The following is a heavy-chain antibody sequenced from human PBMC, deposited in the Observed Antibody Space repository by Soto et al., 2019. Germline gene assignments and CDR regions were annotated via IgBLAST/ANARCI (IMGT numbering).Heavy chain of an antibody. D-gene: IGHD2-15*01. J-gene: IGHJ6*02. V-gene: IGHV3-30*18. CDR1: GFTFSSYG. Sequence: GGSLRLSCAASGFTFSSYGMHWVRQAPDKGLEWVAVISYDGSNKYYADSVKGRFTISRDNSKNTLYLQMNSLRAEDTAVYYCAKTLFDGGSGYYCGMDVWGQGTTVTVS. CDR2: ISYDGSNK. CDR3: AKTLFDGGSGYYCGMDV.